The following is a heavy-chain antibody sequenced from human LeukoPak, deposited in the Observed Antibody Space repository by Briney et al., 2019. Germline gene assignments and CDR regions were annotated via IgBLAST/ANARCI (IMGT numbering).Heavy chain of an antibody. D-gene: IGHD1-26*01. V-gene: IGHV4-4*07. CDR2: IYTSGTT. J-gene: IGHJ4*02. CDR3: ARTQSQSGSYRYYFGY. CDR1: GGSISNYY. Sequence: SETLSLTCTVTGGSISNYYWSWIRQPAGKGLEWIGRIYTSGTTNYNPSLKSRVTMSVDTSKDQFSLKVSSVTAADTAVYYCARTQSQSGSYRYYFGYWGQGTLVTVSS.